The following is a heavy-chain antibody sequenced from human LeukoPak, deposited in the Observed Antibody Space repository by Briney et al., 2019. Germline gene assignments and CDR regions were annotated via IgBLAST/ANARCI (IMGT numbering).Heavy chain of an antibody. Sequence: PGRTLRLSCAASGFTFSSYGMHWVRQAPGKGLKWMADISYDGSNKYYTDSVKGRFTISRANSKNTLYLQRNSLSAEDTAVYYCAKSWNYYDSSGDDALDIWGQGTMVTVSS. J-gene: IGHJ3*02. CDR2: ISYDGSNK. CDR1: GFTFSSYG. CDR3: AKSWNYYDSSGDDALDI. V-gene: IGHV3-30*18. D-gene: IGHD3-22*01.